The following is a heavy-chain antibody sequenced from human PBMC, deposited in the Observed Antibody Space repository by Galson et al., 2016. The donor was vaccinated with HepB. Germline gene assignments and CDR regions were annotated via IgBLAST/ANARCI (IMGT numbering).Heavy chain of an antibody. V-gene: IGHV3-11*01. CDR3: ARMVPLYSGGWYLRGDGWFDP. Sequence: SLRLSCAASGFTFSHYFVSWIRQAPGKGLEWVSYISGSADSRRYADSVKGRFTISRDNSKNSLYLQMNNLRAEDTAVYYCARMVPLYSGGWYLRGDGWFDPWGQGTLVTVSS. CDR2: ISGSADSR. J-gene: IGHJ5*02. D-gene: IGHD6-19*01. CDR1: GFTFSHYF.